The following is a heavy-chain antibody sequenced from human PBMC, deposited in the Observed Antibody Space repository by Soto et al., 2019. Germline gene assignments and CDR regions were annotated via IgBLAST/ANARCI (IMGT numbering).Heavy chain of an antibody. CDR3: ESGELYYYDTFDC. V-gene: IGHV3-74*01. J-gene: IGHJ4*02. D-gene: IGHD3-22*01. Sequence: GGSLRLSCAASGFTFSSYWMHWVRHAPGKGLVWVSRINIDGTTTNYADSVKGRFTISRDNAKNTVYLQMNSLRAEDTAVYYCESGELYYYDTFDCWGQGALVTVSS. CDR1: GFTFSSYW. CDR2: INIDGTTT.